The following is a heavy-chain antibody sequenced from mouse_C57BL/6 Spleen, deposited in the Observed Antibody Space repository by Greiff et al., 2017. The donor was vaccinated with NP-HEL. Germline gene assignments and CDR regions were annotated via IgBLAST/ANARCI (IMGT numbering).Heavy chain of an antibody. CDR1: GYTFTDYN. Sequence: EVQLQQSGPELVKPGASVKMSCKASGYTFTDYNMHWVKQSHGKSLEWIGYINPNNGGTSYNQKFKGKATLTVNKSSSTAYMALRSLASEDSAVYYCARERYYAYFDVWGTGTTVTVSA. J-gene: IGHJ1*03. CDR2: INPNNGGT. V-gene: IGHV1-22*01. D-gene: IGHD1-1*01. CDR3: ARERYYAYFDV.